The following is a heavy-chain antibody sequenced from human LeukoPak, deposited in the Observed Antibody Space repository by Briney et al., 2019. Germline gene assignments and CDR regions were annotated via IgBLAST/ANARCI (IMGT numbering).Heavy chain of an antibody. CDR2: ISYSGST. Sequence: SQTLSLTCTVSGGSIISDRHYWSWIRQHPGKGLEWIGYISYSGSTYYNPSLKSRLTILVDTSKNQFSLKLSSAEAADTAVYYCAVGWELLTRWGQGTLVTVSS. J-gene: IGHJ4*02. CDR3: AVGWELLTR. D-gene: IGHD1-26*01. V-gene: IGHV4-31*03. CDR1: GGSIISDRHY.